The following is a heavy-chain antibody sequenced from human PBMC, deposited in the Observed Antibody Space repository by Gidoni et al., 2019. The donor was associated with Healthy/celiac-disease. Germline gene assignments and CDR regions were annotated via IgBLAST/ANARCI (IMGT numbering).Heavy chain of an antibody. CDR1: GFSPSTSGLR. CDR2: IDWDDDK. Sequence: QVTLKESGPAQVKPTQTLTLTCTFSGFSPSTSGLRVCWIRQPPGEALEWLARIDWDDDKCYSTSLKTRLTISKDTSKNQVVLTMTNMDPVDTATYYCARRTGIAVAGDYYYYYGMDVWGQGTTVTVSS. V-gene: IGHV2-70*04. CDR3: ARRTGIAVAGDYYYYYGMDV. D-gene: IGHD6-19*01. J-gene: IGHJ6*02.